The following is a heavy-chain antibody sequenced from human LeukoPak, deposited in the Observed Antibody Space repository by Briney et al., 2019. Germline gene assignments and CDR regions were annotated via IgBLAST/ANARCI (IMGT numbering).Heavy chain of an antibody. V-gene: IGHV4-34*01. J-gene: IGHJ4*02. CDR2: IYYSGST. CDR1: GGSFSGYY. CDR3: ASLHAYFDY. D-gene: IGHD2-8*01. Sequence: PSETLSLTCAVYGGSFSGYYWSWIRQPPGKGLEWIGSIYYSGSTYYNPSLKSRVTISVDTSKNQFSLKLSSVTAADTAVYYCASLHAYFDYWGQGTLVTVSS.